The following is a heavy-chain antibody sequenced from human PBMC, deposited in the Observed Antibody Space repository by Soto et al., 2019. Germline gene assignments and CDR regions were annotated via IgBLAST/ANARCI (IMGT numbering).Heavy chain of an antibody. V-gene: IGHV3-23*01. CDR3: AKLVVVAATSYYYMDV. CDR2: ISGSGGST. Sequence: WGSLRLSCAASGFTFSSYAISWVRQAPGKGLEWVSAISGSGGSTYYADSVKGRFTISRDNSKNTLYLQMNSLRAEDTAVYYCAKLVVVAATSYYYMDVWGKGTTVTVSS. J-gene: IGHJ6*03. D-gene: IGHD2-15*01. CDR1: GFTFSSYA.